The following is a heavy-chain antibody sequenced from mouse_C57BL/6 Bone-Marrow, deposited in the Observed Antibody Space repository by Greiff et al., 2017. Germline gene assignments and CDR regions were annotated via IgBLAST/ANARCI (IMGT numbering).Heavy chain of an antibody. J-gene: IGHJ2*01. Sequence: EVQGVESGGGLVKPGGSLKLSCAASGFTFSDYGMHWVRQAPEKGLEWVAYISSGSSTIYYADTVKGRFTISRDNAKNTLFLQMTSLRSEDTAMYYCARPGGRDYFDYWGQGTTLTVSS. CDR2: ISSGSSTI. CDR3: ARPGGRDYFDY. CDR1: GFTFSDYG. V-gene: IGHV5-17*01.